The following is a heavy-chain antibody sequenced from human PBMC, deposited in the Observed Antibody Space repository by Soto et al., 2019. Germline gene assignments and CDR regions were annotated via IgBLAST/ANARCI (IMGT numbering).Heavy chain of an antibody. CDR1: GGSISSGGYS. CDR3: TRALKVGTWTHFDY. Sequence: NPSETLSLTCAVSGGSISSGGYSWSWIRQPPGKGLEWIGYIYHSGSTYYNPSLKSRVTISVDRSKNQFSLKLSSVTAADTAVYYCTRALKVGTWTHFDYWGQGTLVTVSS. D-gene: IGHD1-26*01. J-gene: IGHJ4*02. CDR2: IYHSGST. V-gene: IGHV4-30-2*01.